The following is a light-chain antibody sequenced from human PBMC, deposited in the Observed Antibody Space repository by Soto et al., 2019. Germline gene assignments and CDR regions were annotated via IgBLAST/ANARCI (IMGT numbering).Light chain of an antibody. CDR2: AAS. J-gene: IGKJ5*01. Sequence: IQLTQSPSSLSASVGHRVTITCRASQGMSRSLAWFQQKSGTGPKLLIYAASTLQGGVPSRFSGSGSGTDFTLTISSLQPEDFATYYCQQLSTYPVTFGQGTRLEIK. V-gene: IGKV1-9*01. CDR1: QGMSRS. CDR3: QQLSTYPVT.